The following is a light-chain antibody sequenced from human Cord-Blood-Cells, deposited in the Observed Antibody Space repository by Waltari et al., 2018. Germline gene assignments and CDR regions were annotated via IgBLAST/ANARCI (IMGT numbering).Light chain of an antibody. Sequence: DIQMTQSPSSLSASVGDRVTITCRASQSISSYLNWYQQKPGKAPKLLIYAASSLQSGVPSRFSGSGSGTDFTLTISSLQPEDFATDYCQQSYSTLPAFGQGTKVEIK. CDR3: QQSYSTLPA. CDR1: QSISSY. V-gene: IGKV1-39*01. J-gene: IGKJ1*01. CDR2: AAS.